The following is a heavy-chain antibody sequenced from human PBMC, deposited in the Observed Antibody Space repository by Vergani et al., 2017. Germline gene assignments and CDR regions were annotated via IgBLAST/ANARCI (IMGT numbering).Heavy chain of an antibody. CDR3: ARAAGSSWPKNEYFQH. J-gene: IGHJ1*01. V-gene: IGHV4-31*03. Sequence: QVQLQESGPGLVKPSQTLSLTCTVSGGSISSGGYYWSWIRQHPGKGLEWIGYIYYSGSTYYNPSLKRRVTISVDTSKNQFSLKLSSVTAADTAVYYCARAAGSSWPKNEYFQHWGQGTLVTVSS. D-gene: IGHD6-13*01. CDR1: GGSISSGGYY. CDR2: IYYSGST.